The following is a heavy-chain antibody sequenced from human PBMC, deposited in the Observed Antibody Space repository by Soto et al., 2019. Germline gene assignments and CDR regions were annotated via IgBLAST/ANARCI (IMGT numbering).Heavy chain of an antibody. CDR1: GGSISSSNW. V-gene: IGHV4-4*02. Sequence: PSETLSLTCAVCGGSISSSNWWSWVRQPPGKGLEWIAEIYHSGSNNYNPSLQSRVTISVDKSKNQFSLKLSSVTAADTAVYYCARRHISSSSYWVQGPLVHGSS. J-gene: IGHJ1*01. CDR3: ARRHISSSSY. D-gene: IGHD6-6*01. CDR2: IYHSGSN.